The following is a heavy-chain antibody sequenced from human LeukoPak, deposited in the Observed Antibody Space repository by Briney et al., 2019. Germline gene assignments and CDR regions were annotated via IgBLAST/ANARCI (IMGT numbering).Heavy chain of an antibody. CDR2: ITHSGST. CDR3: ARSGGPLSWFDP. Sequence: SETLSLTCAVYGGSFSGYYWGWIRQPPGKGLEWIGEITHSGSTNYNPSLKSRVTISVDTSKNQFSLKLSSVTAADTAVYYCARSGGPLSWFDPWGQGTLVTVSS. CDR1: GGSFSGYY. J-gene: IGHJ5*02. V-gene: IGHV4-34*01.